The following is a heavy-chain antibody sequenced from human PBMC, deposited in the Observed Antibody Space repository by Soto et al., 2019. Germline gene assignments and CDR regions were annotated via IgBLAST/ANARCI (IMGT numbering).Heavy chain of an antibody. Sequence: EVQLVESGGGLVQPGGSLRLSCAASGFTFRNFWMKWVRRAPVKGLEWVANINQDGSEKNYVDSVRGRFTISRDNAKNSLYLQMSSLRAEDTAIYYCARGPGGGNDGTFNYWGQGILVTVSS. J-gene: IGHJ4*02. D-gene: IGHD5-12*01. CDR2: INQDGSEK. CDR1: GFTFRNFW. CDR3: ARGPGGGNDGTFNY. V-gene: IGHV3-7*05.